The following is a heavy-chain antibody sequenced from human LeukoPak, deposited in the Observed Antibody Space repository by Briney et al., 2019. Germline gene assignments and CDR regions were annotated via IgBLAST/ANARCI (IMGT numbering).Heavy chain of an antibody. CDR1: RYTFTSYY. CDR2: INPNSGGT. CDR3: ARRGGIGLSSGWLPHNWFDP. Sequence: ASVKVSCKPSRYTFTSYYMLWVRQAPGQGLEWMGWINPNSGGTNYAQKFQGRVTMTRDTSISTAYMALSRLRSDDTAVYYCARRGGIGLSSGWLPHNWFDPWGQGTLVTVSS. V-gene: IGHV1-2*02. J-gene: IGHJ5*02. D-gene: IGHD6-19*01.